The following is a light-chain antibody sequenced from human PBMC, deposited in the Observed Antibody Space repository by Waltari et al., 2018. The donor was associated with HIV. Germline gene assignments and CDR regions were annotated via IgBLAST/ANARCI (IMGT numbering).Light chain of an antibody. Sequence: QSVLTQPPSASGAPGQRVPISCSGSTPNIGSSNVNWYQQFSRAAPKLLIYADAQRPSGVPDRFSGSKSGTSAALVISGRQAEDEADYYCSTWDERLNGVVFGGGTRLTVV. J-gene: IGLJ2*01. CDR1: TPNIGSSN. CDR3: STWDERLNGVV. V-gene: IGLV1-44*01. CDR2: ADA.